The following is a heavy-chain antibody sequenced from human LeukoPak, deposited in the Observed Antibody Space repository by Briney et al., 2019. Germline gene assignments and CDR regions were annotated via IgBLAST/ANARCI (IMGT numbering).Heavy chain of an antibody. J-gene: IGHJ5*02. V-gene: IGHV4-39*07. Sequence: SETLSLTCTVSGGSISSSSYYWGWIRQPPGKGLEWIGSIYYSGSTYYNPSLKSRVTISVDTSKNQFSLKLSSVTAADTAVYYCARVRNTRVWFGELYNKKNWFDPWGQGTLVTVSS. CDR2: IYYSGST. CDR3: ARVRNTRVWFGELYNKKNWFDP. D-gene: IGHD3-10*01. CDR1: GGSISSSSYY.